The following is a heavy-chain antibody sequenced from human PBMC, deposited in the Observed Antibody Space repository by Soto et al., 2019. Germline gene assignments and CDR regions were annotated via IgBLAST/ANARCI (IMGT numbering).Heavy chain of an antibody. V-gene: IGHV3-30*03. D-gene: IGHD4-17*01. CDR1: GFTFSSYG. CDR3: ATLGCGHGDYEGVDYFDY. CDR2: ISYDGSNK. Sequence: GGSLRLSCAASGFTFSSYGMHWVRQAPGKGLEWVAVISYDGSNKYYADSVKGRFTISRDNSKNTLYLQMNSLRAEDTAVYYCATLGCGHGDYEGVDYFDYWGQGTLVTVSS. J-gene: IGHJ4*02.